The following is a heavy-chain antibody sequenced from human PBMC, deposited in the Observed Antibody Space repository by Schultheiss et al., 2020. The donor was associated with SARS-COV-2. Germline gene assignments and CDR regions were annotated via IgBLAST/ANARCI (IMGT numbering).Heavy chain of an antibody. D-gene: IGHD2-2*01. CDR1: GFTFSSYE. Sequence: GGSLRLSCAASGFTFSSYEMNWVRQAPGKGLEWVSYISSSGSTIYYADSVKGRFTISRDNAKNSLYLQMNSLRAEDTAVYYCAKAPIVVVPAAKDGWFDPWGQGTLVTVSS. J-gene: IGHJ5*02. V-gene: IGHV3-48*03. CDR3: AKAPIVVVPAAKDGWFDP. CDR2: ISSSGSTI.